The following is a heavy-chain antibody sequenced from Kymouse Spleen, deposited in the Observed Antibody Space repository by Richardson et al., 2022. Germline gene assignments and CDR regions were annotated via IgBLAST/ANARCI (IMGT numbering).Heavy chain of an antibody. D-gene: IGHD3-10*01. CDR3: ARVPLWFGELEGFDY. J-gene: IGHJ4*02. Sequence: QVQLQQWGAGLLKPSETLSLTCAVYGGSFSGYYWSWIRQPPGKGLEWIGEINHSGSTNYNPSLKSRVTISVDTSKNQFSLKLSSVTAADTAVYYCARVPLWFGELEGFDYWGQGTLVTVSS. CDR1: GGSFSGYY. CDR2: INHSGST. V-gene: IGHV4-34*01.